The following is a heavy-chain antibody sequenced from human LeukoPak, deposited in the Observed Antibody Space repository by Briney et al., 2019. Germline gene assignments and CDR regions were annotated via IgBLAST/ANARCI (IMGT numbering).Heavy chain of an antibody. CDR3: AKALELRFLEWLLYPNFAY. D-gene: IGHD3-3*01. V-gene: IGHV3-30-3*01. CDR1: GFTLSSYA. J-gene: IGHJ4*02. Sequence: PGGSLRLSCAASGFTLSSYAMHWVRQAPGKGLEWVAVISYDGSNKYYADSVKGRFTISRDNSKNTLYLQMNSLRAEDTAVYYCAKALELRFLEWLLYPNFAYWGQGTLVTVSS. CDR2: ISYDGSNK.